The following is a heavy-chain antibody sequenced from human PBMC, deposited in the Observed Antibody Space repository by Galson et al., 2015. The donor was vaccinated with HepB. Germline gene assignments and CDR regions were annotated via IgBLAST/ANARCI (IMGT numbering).Heavy chain of an antibody. J-gene: IGHJ5*02. CDR1: GFSLSTSGVG. V-gene: IGHV2-5*02. Sequence: PALVKPTQTLTLTCTFSGFSLSTSGVGVGWIRQPPGKALEWLALIYWDDDKRYSSSLKSRLTITKDTSKNQVVLTMTNMDPVDTATYYCAHRQFRVAAAGFDPWGQGTLVTVSS. D-gene: IGHD6-13*01. CDR3: AHRQFRVAAAGFDP. CDR2: IYWDDDK.